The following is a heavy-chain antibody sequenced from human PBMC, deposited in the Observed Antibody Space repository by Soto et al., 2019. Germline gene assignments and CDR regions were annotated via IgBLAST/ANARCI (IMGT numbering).Heavy chain of an antibody. Sequence: GGSLRLSCAASGFTFSSYAMNWVRQAPGKGLEWVSAISGSGGSTYYADSVKGRFTISRDNSKNTLYLQMNSLRAEDTAVYYCAKDSGDYDFWSGYLNWFDPWGQGTLVTVS. CDR2: ISGSGGST. V-gene: IGHV3-23*01. CDR3: AKDSGDYDFWSGYLNWFDP. J-gene: IGHJ5*02. CDR1: GFTFSSYA. D-gene: IGHD3-3*01.